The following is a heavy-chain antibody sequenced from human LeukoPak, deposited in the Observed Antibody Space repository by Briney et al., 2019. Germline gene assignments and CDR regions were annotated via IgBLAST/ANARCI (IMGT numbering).Heavy chain of an antibody. D-gene: IGHD3-22*01. V-gene: IGHV3-21*01. CDR1: GYTFSSFS. CDR3: VRLRRNSDTSGYYYYYDF. CDR2: ISVRSNYI. J-gene: IGHJ4*02. Sequence: GGSLRLSCVASGYTFSSFSINWVRQAPGKGLEWLSSISVRSNYIYYADSVRGRFSISRDDARDSLFLQMNSLRAEDTAVYYCVRLRRNSDTSGYYYYYDFWGQGTLVTVSS.